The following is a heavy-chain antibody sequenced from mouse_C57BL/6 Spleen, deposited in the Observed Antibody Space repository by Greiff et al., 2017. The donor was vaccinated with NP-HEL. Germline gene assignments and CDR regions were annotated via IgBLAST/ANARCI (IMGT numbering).Heavy chain of an antibody. D-gene: IGHD2-3*01. CDR1: GYTFTDYY. V-gene: IGHV1-76*01. Sequence: VQLQQSGAELVRPGASVKLSCKASGYTFTDYYINWVKQRPGQGLEWIARIYPGSGNTYYNEKFKGKATLTAEKSSSTAYMQLSSLTSEDSAVYFCARGGWLLRPWYFDVWGTGTTVTVSS. CDR3: ARGGWLLRPWYFDV. CDR2: IYPGSGNT. J-gene: IGHJ1*03.